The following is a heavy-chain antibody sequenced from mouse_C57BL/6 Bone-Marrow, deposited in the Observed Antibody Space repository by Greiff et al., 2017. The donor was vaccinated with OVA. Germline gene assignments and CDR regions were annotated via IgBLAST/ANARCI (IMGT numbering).Heavy chain of an antibody. Sequence: VKVEESGPGLVQPSQSLSITCTVSGFSLTSYGVHWVRQSPGKGLEWLGVIWSGGSTDYNAAFISRLSISKDNSKSQVFFKMNSLQADDTAIYYCARKGLFNSYAMDYWGQGTSVTVSS. CDR1: GFSLTSYG. V-gene: IGHV2-2*01. D-gene: IGHD3-3*01. J-gene: IGHJ4*01. CDR3: ARKGLFNSYAMDY. CDR2: IWSGGST.